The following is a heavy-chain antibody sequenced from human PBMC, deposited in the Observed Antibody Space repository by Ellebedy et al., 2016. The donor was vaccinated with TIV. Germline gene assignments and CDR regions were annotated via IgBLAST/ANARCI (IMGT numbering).Heavy chain of an antibody. CDR1: GYTFTDFY. V-gene: IGHV1-2*02. CDR2: INPNNGGT. J-gene: IGHJ4*02. CDR3: ARRASCGGDCRRGEVDN. Sequence: ASVKVSXXASGYTFTDFYIHWLRQAPGQGLEWMGWINPNNGGTSYAQKFQGRVTMTKDTSITTAYMELSSLRSDDAAVYYCARRASCGGDCRRGEVDNWGQGTLVTVSS. D-gene: IGHD2-21*02.